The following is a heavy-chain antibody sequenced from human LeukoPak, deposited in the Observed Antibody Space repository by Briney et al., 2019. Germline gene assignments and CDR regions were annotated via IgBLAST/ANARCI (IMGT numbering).Heavy chain of an antibody. CDR3: ASRNSLFI. Sequence: GGSLRLSCAASGFTFTSSWVSWVRQAPGKGLEWVANIKQDGSEKYYVDSVKGRFTISRDNAKNSLYLQTNSLRAEDTAVYYCASRNSLFIWGQGTLVTVSS. J-gene: IGHJ4*02. D-gene: IGHD4-23*01. CDR2: IKQDGSEK. V-gene: IGHV3-7*01. CDR1: GFTFTSSW.